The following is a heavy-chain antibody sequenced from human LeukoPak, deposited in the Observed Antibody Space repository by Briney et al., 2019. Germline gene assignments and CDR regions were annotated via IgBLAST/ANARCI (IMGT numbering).Heavy chain of an antibody. D-gene: IGHD3-22*01. CDR3: AKYYHSSGYHYEFDY. V-gene: IGHV3-23*01. CDR2: ISGSGGST. CDR1: GGSISSSSYY. J-gene: IGHJ4*02. Sequence: PSETLSLTCTVSGGSISSSSYYWGWIRQPPGKGLEWVSAISGSGGSTYYADSVKGRFTISRDNSKNTLYLQMNSLRAEDTAVYYCAKYYHSSGYHYEFDYWGQGTLVTVSS.